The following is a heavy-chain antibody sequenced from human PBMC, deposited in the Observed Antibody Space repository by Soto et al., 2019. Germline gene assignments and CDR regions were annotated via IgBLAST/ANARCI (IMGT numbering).Heavy chain of an antibody. J-gene: IGHJ3*02. V-gene: IGHV1-69*02. CDR2: IIPMLGVR. Sequence: QVQLVQSGAEVKKPGSSVKVTCKDSGGTFSTYSMFWVRQAPGQGLEWMGRIIPMLGVRNYAQRFQDRVTIIADKSTATVHMELSSLRSEDTALYYCTIGSWSGEVFDIWGQGTMVTVSS. CDR3: TIGSWSGEVFDI. CDR1: GGTFSTYS. D-gene: IGHD2-21*01.